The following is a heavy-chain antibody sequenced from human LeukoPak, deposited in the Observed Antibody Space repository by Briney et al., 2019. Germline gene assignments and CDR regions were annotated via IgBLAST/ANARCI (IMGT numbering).Heavy chain of an antibody. Sequence: GGSLRLSCAVSGLTFNNYAMSWVRQAPGKGLEWVSGISGRGASKYYADSVKGRFTISRDNSKNTLYLQMNSLRAEDTAVYYCSKTIAVADPTDYWGQGTLVTVSS. CDR2: ISGRGASK. CDR3: SKTIAVADPTDY. CDR1: GLTFNNYA. V-gene: IGHV3-23*01. D-gene: IGHD6-19*01. J-gene: IGHJ4*02.